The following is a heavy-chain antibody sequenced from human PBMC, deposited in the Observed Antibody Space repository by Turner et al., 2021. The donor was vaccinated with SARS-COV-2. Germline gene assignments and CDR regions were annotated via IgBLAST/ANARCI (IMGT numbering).Heavy chain of an antibody. J-gene: IGHJ6*02. CDR2: IWYDGSQK. V-gene: IGHV3-33*03. Sequence: QVQLVESGGGVVLPGRSLRLSCAASRFSFSSHAMHWVRQAPGKELEWVAVIWYDGSQKYHAASVRGRFTISRDNSRNTLYLQMDSLRVEDTGVYYCARHGAANGNYYYHGLDVWGRGTTVTVSS. CDR1: RFSFSSHA. CDR3: ARHGAANGNYYYHGLDV. D-gene: IGHD6-13*01.